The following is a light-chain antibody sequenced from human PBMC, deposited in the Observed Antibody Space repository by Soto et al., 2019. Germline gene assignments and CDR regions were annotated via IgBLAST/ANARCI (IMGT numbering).Light chain of an antibody. Sequence: SVLTQPASVSGSPGQSITISCTGTSSDVGGYDYVSWYQLHPGKAPKLMVFEVSNRPSGVSYRFSGSKSGNTASLTISGLQAEDEADYFCSSYSISTAYLFGTGTKGT. CDR2: EVS. CDR3: SSYSISTAYL. V-gene: IGLV2-14*01. J-gene: IGLJ1*01. CDR1: SSDVGGYDY.